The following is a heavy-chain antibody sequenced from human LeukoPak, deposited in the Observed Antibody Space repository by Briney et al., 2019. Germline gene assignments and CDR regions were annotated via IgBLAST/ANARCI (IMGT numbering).Heavy chain of an antibody. J-gene: IGHJ3*02. CDR2: IYNDGRT. V-gene: IGHV3-53*01. CDR1: GFTVNNKY. Sequence: GGSLRLSCAASGFTVNNKYMTWVRQAPGKGLEWVSLIYNDGRTYYADSVKGRCTISRNNLKNVLYLQMNSLKVEDTALYYCAKGLFLSGYLEAFDIWGQGTVVTVSS. D-gene: IGHD3-22*01. CDR3: AKGLFLSGYLEAFDI.